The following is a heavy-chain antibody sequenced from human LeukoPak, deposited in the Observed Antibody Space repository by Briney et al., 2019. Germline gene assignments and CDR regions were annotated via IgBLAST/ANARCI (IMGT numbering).Heavy chain of an antibody. Sequence: SETLSLTCTVSGGSISSYYWSWIRQPPGKGLEWRGYIYYSGSTNYNPSLKTRVTISVDMSKNQFSLKLSSVTAADTAVYYCARVVSGIAVADYYFDYWGQGTLVTVSS. CDR1: GGSISSYY. V-gene: IGHV4-59*01. CDR2: IYYSGST. D-gene: IGHD6-19*01. J-gene: IGHJ4*02. CDR3: ARVVSGIAVADYYFDY.